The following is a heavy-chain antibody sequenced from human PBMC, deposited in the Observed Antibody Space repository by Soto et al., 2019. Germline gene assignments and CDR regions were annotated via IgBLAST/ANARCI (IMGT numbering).Heavy chain of an antibody. V-gene: IGHV4-30-4*01. CDR1: GGSISSGDYY. CDR3: ARGVVPAAIRRGGGVYYYYGMDV. Sequence: SETLSLTCTVSGGSISSGDYYWSWIRQPPGKGLEWIGYIYYSGSTYYNPSLKSRVTISVDTSKNQFSLKLSAVTAADTAVYYCARGVVPAAIRRGGGVYYYYGMDVWGQGTTVTVSS. CDR2: IYYSGST. D-gene: IGHD2-2*02. J-gene: IGHJ6*02.